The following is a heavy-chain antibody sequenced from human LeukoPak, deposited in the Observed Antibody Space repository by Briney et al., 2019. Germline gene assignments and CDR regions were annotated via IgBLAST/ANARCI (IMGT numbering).Heavy chain of an antibody. D-gene: IGHD2-2*01. J-gene: IGHJ4*02. V-gene: IGHV3-74*01. CDR3: ASYPYCSSTSCLHYFDY. Sequence: GGSLRLSCAAAGFTFSSYWMHWVRQAPGKGLVWVSRINSDGSSTSYADSVKGRFTISRDNAKNTLYLQMNSLRAEDTAVYYCASYPYCSSTSCLHYFDYWGQGTLVTVSS. CDR1: GFTFSSYW. CDR2: INSDGSST.